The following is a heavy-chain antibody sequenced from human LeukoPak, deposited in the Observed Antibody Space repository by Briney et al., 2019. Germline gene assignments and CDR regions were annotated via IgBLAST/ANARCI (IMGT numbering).Heavy chain of an antibody. V-gene: IGHV3-48*01. D-gene: IGHD3-10*01. CDR3: ARLAGSGSYYTRGAFDI. CDR2: ISSSSNTI. Sequence: GGSLRLSCAASGFTFSSYGMIWVRQAPGKGLEWISYISSSSNTIYYADSVKGRFTISRDNAKNSLYLQVSSLRAEDTAVYYCARLAGSGSYYTRGAFDIWGQGTMVTVSS. J-gene: IGHJ3*02. CDR1: GFTFSSYG.